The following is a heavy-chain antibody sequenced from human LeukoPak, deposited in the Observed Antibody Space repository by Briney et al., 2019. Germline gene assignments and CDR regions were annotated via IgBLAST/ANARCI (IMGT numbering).Heavy chain of an antibody. CDR2: IYHGGRT. D-gene: IGHD3-16*02. CDR1: GASIDAAGYS. V-gene: IGHV4-30-2*03. J-gene: IGHJ5*02. Sequence: TLSLTCAVSGASIDAAGYSWNWIRQAPGKDLEWIGNIYHGGRTSYKSSLKSRVTISVDTSKIHFSLKLSSVTAADTAVYYCARQVHDYVWGSYRLDWFDPWGQGTLVTVSS. CDR3: ARQVHDYVWGSYRLDWFDP.